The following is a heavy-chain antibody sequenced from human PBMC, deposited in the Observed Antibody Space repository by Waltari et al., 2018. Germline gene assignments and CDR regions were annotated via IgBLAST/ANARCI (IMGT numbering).Heavy chain of an antibody. J-gene: IGHJ4*02. CDR1: GSRFTSYW. CDR2: GSPGASET. Sequence: VQLVQSGAAVKQHGEYLKISCEGLGSRFTSYWHGWVGKMPGKGLEWDAFGSPGASETKDSPTVQGEETTAAAKSISTPYLRWGSLKSSDTAIYYCARLLYADCNVFDYWGQGTVVTVSS. D-gene: IGHD2-8*01. CDR3: ARLLYADCNVFDY. V-gene: IGHV5-51*01.